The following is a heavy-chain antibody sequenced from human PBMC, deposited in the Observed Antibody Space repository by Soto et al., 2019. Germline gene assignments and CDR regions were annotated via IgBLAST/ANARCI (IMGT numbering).Heavy chain of an antibody. CDR1: GGSISSYY. CDR2: IYYSGST. V-gene: IGHV4-59*12. Sequence: SETLSLTCTVSGGSISSYYWSWIRQPPGKGLEWIGYIYYSGSTNYNPSLKSRVTISVDTSKNQFSLKLSSVTAADTAVYYCARGPGARAHTRIRYFDYWGQGTLVTVSS. CDR3: ARGPGARAHTRIRYFDY. J-gene: IGHJ4*02. D-gene: IGHD1-26*01.